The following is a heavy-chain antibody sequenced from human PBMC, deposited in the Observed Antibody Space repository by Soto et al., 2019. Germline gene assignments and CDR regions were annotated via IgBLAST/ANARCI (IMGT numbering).Heavy chain of an antibody. CDR2: ISAYNGNT. J-gene: IGHJ6*02. D-gene: IGHD6-19*01. Sequence: QVQLVQSGAEVKKPGASVKVSCSASGYTFTSYVISWVRQAPAQGLEWMGWISAYNGNTNFAQKLKGRVTMTTDTPTSAAYMELRSLRSDDTAVYYCARVVATVAGPYGMDVWGQGTTVTVSS. CDR1: GYTFTSYV. CDR3: ARVVATVAGPYGMDV. V-gene: IGHV1-18*01.